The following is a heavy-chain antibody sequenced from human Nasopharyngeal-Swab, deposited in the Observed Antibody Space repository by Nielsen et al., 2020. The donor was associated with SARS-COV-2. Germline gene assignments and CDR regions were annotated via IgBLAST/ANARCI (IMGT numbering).Heavy chain of an antibody. J-gene: IGHJ6*02. CDR1: GGTFSSYA. V-gene: IGHV1-69*13. Sequence: SVQVSCKASGGTFSSYAISWVRQPPGQGLEWMGGIIPIFGTANYAQKFQGRVSITADESTSTAYMELSSLRSEDTAVYYCARRPYSSSSGDYYYGMDVWGQGTTVTVSS. D-gene: IGHD6-6*01. CDR2: IIPIFGTA. CDR3: ARRPYSSSSGDYYYGMDV.